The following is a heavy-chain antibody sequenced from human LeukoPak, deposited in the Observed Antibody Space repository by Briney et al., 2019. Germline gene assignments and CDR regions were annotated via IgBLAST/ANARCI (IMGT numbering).Heavy chain of an antibody. CDR3: ARGLQYQLFKALRYYYMDV. V-gene: IGHV1-18*01. CDR2: ISAYNGNT. J-gene: IGHJ6*03. Sequence: GASVKVSCKASGYTFTSYGISWVRQAPGQGLEWMGWISAYNGNTNYAQKLQGRVTMTTDTSTSTAYMELRSLRSDDTAVYYCARGLQYQLFKALRYYYMDVWGEGTTVTVSS. CDR1: GYTFTSYG. D-gene: IGHD2-2*01.